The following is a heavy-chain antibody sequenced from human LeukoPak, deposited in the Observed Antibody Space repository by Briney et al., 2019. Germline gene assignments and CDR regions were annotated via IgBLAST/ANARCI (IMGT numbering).Heavy chain of an antibody. D-gene: IGHD5-12*01. CDR1: GFTFSSYS. CDR2: ISSSSSYI. Sequence: GGPLRLSCAASGFTFSSYSMNWVRQAPGKGLEWVSSISSSSSYIYYADSVKGRFTISRDNAKNSLYLQMNSLRAEDTAVYYCAKTRMWLREFDYWGQGTLVTVSS. V-gene: IGHV3-21*04. CDR3: AKTRMWLREFDY. J-gene: IGHJ4*02.